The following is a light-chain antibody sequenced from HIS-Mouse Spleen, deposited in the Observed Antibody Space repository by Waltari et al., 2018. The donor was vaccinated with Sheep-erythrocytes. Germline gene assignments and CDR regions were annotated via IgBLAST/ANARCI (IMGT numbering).Light chain of an antibody. V-gene: IGKV4-1*01. CDR3: QQYYSTLLT. CDR2: WAS. Sequence: DIVMTQSPDSLAVSLGERATINSTSSQSVLYSSNNKNYLAWYQQKPGQPPKLLIYWASTRESGVPDRFSGSGSGTDFTLTISSLQAEDVAVYYCQQYYSTLLTFGGGTKVEIK. J-gene: IGKJ4*01. CDR1: QSVLYSSNNKNY.